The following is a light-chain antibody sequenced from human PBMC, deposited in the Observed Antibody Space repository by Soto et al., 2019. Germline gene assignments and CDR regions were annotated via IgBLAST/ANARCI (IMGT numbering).Light chain of an antibody. CDR1: QSVSSK. V-gene: IGKV3-20*01. J-gene: IGKJ2*01. CDR2: GAS. Sequence: EIVLTQSPGTLSLSLGERATLSCRASQSVSSKLAWYQQKPGQAPRVLIYGASSRATGIPDRFGGSGSGTDFTLTISRLELEDFVVYYCQQYGGSPRTFGQGTKLEI. CDR3: QQYGGSPRT.